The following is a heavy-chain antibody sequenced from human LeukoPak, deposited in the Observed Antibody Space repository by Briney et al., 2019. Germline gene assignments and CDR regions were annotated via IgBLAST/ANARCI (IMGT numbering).Heavy chain of an antibody. Sequence: SETLSLTCTVSGGSIISYYWSWIRQPPGKGLEWIGYIYYSGSTNYNPSLKSRVTISVDTSKNQFSLKLSSVTAADTAVYYCARLNCSGGSCYPYYYYYYMDVWGKGTTVTVSS. CDR1: GGSIISYY. J-gene: IGHJ6*03. CDR2: IYYSGST. V-gene: IGHV4-59*08. D-gene: IGHD2-15*01. CDR3: ARLNCSGGSCYPYYYYYYMDV.